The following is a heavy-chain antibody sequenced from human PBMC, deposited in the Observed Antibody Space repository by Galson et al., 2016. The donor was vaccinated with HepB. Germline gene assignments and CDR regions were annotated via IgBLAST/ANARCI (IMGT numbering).Heavy chain of an antibody. CDR3: TRDGALPGGWVWIDP. V-gene: IGHV3-48*04. J-gene: IGHJ5*02. Sequence: SLRLSCAASGFSFSTYTMNWVRQAPGKGLEWVASISSSSATIYYVESVKGRFAVSRDNAKNSVYLQMNSLRVEDTAVYYCTRDGALPGGWVWIDPWGQGTLVIVSS. CDR2: ISSSSATI. CDR1: GFSFSTYT. D-gene: IGHD6-19*01.